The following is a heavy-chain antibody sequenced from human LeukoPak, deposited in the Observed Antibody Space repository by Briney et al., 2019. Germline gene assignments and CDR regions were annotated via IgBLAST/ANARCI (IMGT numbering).Heavy chain of an antibody. V-gene: IGHV1-69*13. CDR2: IIPIFGTA. Sequence: SVKVSCKASGGTFSSYAISWVRQAPGQGLEWMGGIIPIFGTANYAQKFQGRVTITADESTSTAYMELSSLRSEDTAAYYCARESAYCGGDCYLMAYYWGQGTLVTVSS. CDR3: ARESAYCGGDCYLMAYY. J-gene: IGHJ4*02. D-gene: IGHD2-21*02. CDR1: GGTFSSYA.